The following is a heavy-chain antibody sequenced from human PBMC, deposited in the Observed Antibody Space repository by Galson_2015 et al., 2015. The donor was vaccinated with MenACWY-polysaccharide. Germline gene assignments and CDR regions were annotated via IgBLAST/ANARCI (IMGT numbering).Heavy chain of an antibody. V-gene: IGHV3-7*01. Sequence: SLRLSCAASGFTFSSYWMTWVRQAPGKGLEWVANIKKDGSEKYYVDSVKGRFTISRDNSKNSLYLQMHSLRAEDTAVYSCARGHYGMEVWGQGTTVTVSS. CDR1: GFTFSSYW. CDR3: ARGHYGMEV. CDR2: IKKDGSEK. J-gene: IGHJ6*02.